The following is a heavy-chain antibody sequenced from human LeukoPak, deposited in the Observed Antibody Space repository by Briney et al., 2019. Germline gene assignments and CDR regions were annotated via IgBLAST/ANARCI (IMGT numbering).Heavy chain of an antibody. CDR3: AKGASSSGWRYGAYFQH. J-gene: IGHJ1*01. D-gene: IGHD6-19*01. Sequence: PGGSLRLSCAGSGFTFNNAWMSWVRQAPGKGLEWVGRIKSKTDGGTTDYAAPVKGRFTISRDDSKTTLYLQMNSLRAEDTAVYYCAKGASSSGWRYGAYFQHWGQGTLVTVSS. V-gene: IGHV3-15*01. CDR1: GFTFNNAW. CDR2: IKSKTDGGTT.